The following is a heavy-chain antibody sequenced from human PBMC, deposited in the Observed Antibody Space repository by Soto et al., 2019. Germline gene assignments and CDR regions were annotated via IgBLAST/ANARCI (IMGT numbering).Heavy chain of an antibody. CDR3: AREGAHYTPLDH. V-gene: IGHV1-3*01. CDR1: GYTFTDYA. J-gene: IGHJ4*02. CDR2: INVGNGNT. D-gene: IGHD2-15*01. Sequence: VSCKASGYTFTDYAIHWVRQAPGQGLEWMGWINVGNGNTGYSRKFQGRVTNVRDMSASTAYIEVTSLTSEDTAIYYCAREGAHYTPLDHWGQGTLVTVS.